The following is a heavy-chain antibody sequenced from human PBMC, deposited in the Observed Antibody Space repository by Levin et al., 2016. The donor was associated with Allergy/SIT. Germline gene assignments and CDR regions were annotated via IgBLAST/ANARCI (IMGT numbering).Heavy chain of an antibody. CDR2: ISGSGGST. J-gene: IGHJ3*02. V-gene: IGHV3-23*01. D-gene: IGHD5-24*01. Sequence: WIRQPPGKGLEWVSAISGSGGSTYYADSVKGRFTISRDNSKNTLYLQMNSLRAEDTAVYYCAKAGGRDGYNYPSGYAFDIWGQGTMVTVSS. CDR3: AKAGGRDGYNYPSGYAFDI.